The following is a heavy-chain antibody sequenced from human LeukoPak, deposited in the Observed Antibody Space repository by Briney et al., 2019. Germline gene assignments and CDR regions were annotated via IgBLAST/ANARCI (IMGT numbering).Heavy chain of an antibody. Sequence: GGSLRLSCAASGFTFSSYAMSWVRQALGKGLEWVSAISGSGGSTYYADSVKGRFTISRDNSKNTLYLQMNSLRAEDTAVYYCAKTHSYGYAFDYWGQGTLVTVSS. CDR1: GFTFSSYA. V-gene: IGHV3-23*01. CDR2: ISGSGGST. D-gene: IGHD5-18*01. J-gene: IGHJ4*02. CDR3: AKTHSYGYAFDY.